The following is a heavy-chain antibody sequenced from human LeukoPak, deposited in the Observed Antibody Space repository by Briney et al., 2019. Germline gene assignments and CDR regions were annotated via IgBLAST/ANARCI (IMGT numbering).Heavy chain of an antibody. Sequence: PSETLSLTCTVSGASVSSYYWTWIRQPPGKGLEWIGYVFYSGSTKYNPSLKGRVAISLDRSKNQFSLNLTSLTAADAAVYYCARMTCYFDFDVWGQGTLVTVSS. D-gene: IGHD3-9*01. CDR1: GASVSSYY. J-gene: IGHJ4*02. CDR3: ARMTCYFDFDV. CDR2: VFYSGST. V-gene: IGHV4-59*02.